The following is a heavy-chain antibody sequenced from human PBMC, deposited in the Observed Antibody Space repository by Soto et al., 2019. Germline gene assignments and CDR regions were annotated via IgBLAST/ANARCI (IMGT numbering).Heavy chain of an antibody. V-gene: IGHV3-30*18. Sequence: PXGCLRLNCAACGLSFSSYGVHGVGKAPGKGLEWVAVISYDGSNKYYADSVKGRFTISRDNSKNTLYLQMNSLRAEDTAVYYCPKVGIIWFGEFGYGMDVWGQGTTVTVYS. CDR1: GLSFSSYG. D-gene: IGHD3-10*01. CDR3: PKVGIIWFGEFGYGMDV. J-gene: IGHJ6*02. CDR2: ISYDGSNK.